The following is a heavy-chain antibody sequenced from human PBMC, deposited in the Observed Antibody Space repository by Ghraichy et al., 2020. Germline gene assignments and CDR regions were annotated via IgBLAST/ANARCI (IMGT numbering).Heavy chain of an antibody. CDR3: ASWFGESPSFDY. V-gene: IGHV4-34*01. CDR2: INHSGST. J-gene: IGHJ4*02. D-gene: IGHD3-10*01. CDR1: GGSFSGYY. Sequence: SQTLSLTCAVYGGSFSGYYWSWIRQPPGKGLEWIGEINHSGSTNYNPSLKSRVTISVDTSKNQFSLKLSSVTAADTAVYYCASWFGESPSFDYWGQGTLVTVSS.